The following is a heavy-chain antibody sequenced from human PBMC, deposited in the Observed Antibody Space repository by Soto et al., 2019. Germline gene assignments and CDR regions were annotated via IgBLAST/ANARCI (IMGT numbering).Heavy chain of an antibody. D-gene: IGHD3-9*01. Sequence: PGGSLRLSCAASGFTFSSYSMNWVRQAPGKGLEWVSSISSSSSYIYYADSVKGRFTISRDNAKNSLSLQMNSLRAEDTAVYYCVGATGNSISRHNWFDPWGQGTQVTVSS. CDR2: ISSSSSYI. V-gene: IGHV3-21*01. CDR1: GFTFSSYS. J-gene: IGHJ5*02. CDR3: VGATGNSISRHNWFDP.